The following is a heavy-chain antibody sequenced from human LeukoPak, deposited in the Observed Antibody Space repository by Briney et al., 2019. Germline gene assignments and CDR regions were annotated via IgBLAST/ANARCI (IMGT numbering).Heavy chain of an antibody. J-gene: IGHJ4*02. Sequence: RASVKVSCRASGFPFNTHAVAWVRQAPGQGLEWMGSIHPKSGGTKYAQKFQGRVTVTRDTSISAAYMELSRLTSDDTAVYYCARDPPAAGSTEFDFWGQGTLVTVSS. V-gene: IGHV1-2*02. D-gene: IGHD6-13*01. CDR1: GFPFNTHA. CDR2: IHPKSGGT. CDR3: ARDPPAAGSTEFDF.